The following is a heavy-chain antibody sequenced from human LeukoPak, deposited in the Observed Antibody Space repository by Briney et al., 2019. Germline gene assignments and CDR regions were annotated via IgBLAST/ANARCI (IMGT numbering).Heavy chain of an antibody. CDR2: KYYSGST. J-gene: IGHJ4*02. CDR3: ARGRSYGFDFDS. CDR1: GVSINTCCYY. V-gene: IGHV4-61*01. D-gene: IGHD5-18*01. Sequence: TSETLSLTCDVSGVSINTCCYYWTWIRPPPGKGLEWIGYKYYSGSTRYNSSLRSRLTISLDTSKNQFSLRLTSVTAADTAVYYCARGRSYGFDFDSWGPGTLVIVSS.